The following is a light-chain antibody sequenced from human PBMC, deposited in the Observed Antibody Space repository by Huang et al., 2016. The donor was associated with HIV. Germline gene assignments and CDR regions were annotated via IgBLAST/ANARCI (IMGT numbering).Light chain of an antibody. Sequence: EIVLTQSPATLSLSPGERATLSCRASQSVSSYLAWYQQKPGQAPRLLIYDASNRATGILARFSGSGSGTDFTLTISSLEPEDFAVYYCQQRSNWPGFTFGPGTKVDIK. V-gene: IGKV3-11*01. CDR3: QQRSNWPGFT. CDR2: DAS. CDR1: QSVSSY. J-gene: IGKJ3*01.